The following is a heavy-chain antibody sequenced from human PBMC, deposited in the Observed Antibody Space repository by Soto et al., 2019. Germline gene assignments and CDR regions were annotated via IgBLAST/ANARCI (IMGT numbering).Heavy chain of an antibody. CDR1: GDSISYYY. J-gene: IGHJ5*02. Sequence: QVQLQESGPGLVKPSETLSLTCTVSGDSISYYYWSWIRQPPGKGLEWIGYISNSGNTNYNPSLNSRVTISIDTSKNQFSLKLSSVTAADTAVYYCARDVYRPVAGWFDPWGQGTLVTVSS. D-gene: IGHD6-19*01. CDR2: ISNSGNT. V-gene: IGHV4-59*01. CDR3: ARDVYRPVAGWFDP.